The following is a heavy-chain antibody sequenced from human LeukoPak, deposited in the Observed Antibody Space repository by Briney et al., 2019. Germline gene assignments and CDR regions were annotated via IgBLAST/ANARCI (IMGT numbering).Heavy chain of an antibody. CDR2: INHSGST. J-gene: IGHJ4*02. Sequence: SETLSLTCNVSGYSISSGYYWSWIRQPPGKGLEWIGEINHSGSTNYNPSLKSRVTISVDTSKNQFSLKLSSVTAADTAVYYCARGWRALLVVAATQHFDYWGQGTLVTVSS. CDR3: ARGWRALLVVAATQHFDY. D-gene: IGHD2-15*01. V-gene: IGHV4-38-2*02. CDR1: GYSISSGYY.